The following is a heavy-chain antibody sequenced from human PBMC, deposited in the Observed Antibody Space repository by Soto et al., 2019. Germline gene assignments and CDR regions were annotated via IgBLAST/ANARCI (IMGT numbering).Heavy chain of an antibody. CDR3: AKNPGYYYDSTGYHFDS. Sequence: GGSLRLSCAASEFTFSNYAMSWVRQAPGKGLEWVSAISYGGGTTYYADSVKGRFTISRDSSKNTLYLQMNSLRAEDTAVYYCAKNPGYYYDSTGYHFDSWGQGILVTVSS. J-gene: IGHJ4*02. CDR1: EFTFSNYA. V-gene: IGHV3-23*01. D-gene: IGHD3-22*01. CDR2: ISYGGGTT.